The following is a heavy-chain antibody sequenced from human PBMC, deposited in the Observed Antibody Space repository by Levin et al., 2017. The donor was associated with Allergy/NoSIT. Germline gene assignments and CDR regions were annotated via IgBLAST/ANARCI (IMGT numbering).Heavy chain of an antibody. D-gene: IGHD5-24*01. CDR1: GGSFSGYY. Sequence: PSETLSLTCAVYGGSFSGYYWSWIRQPPGKGLEWIGEINHSGSTNYNPSLKSRVTISVDTSKNQFSLKLSSVTAADTAVYYCARGRDGYRFRGWYFDLWGRGTLVTVSS. CDR2: INHSGST. J-gene: IGHJ2*01. CDR3: ARGRDGYRFRGWYFDL. V-gene: IGHV4-34*01.